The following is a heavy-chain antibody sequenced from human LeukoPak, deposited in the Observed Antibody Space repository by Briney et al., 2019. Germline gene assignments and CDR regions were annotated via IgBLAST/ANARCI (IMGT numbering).Heavy chain of an antibody. CDR3: VRAGELDY. Sequence: ASVKVSCKASGYSFTGYYMHWVRQAPGQGLEWMGWINPNSGGTNYAQKFQGRVTMSRDTSISTAYMEVSRLTSDDTAVFYCVRAGELDYWGQGTLVTVSS. D-gene: IGHD7-27*01. CDR2: INPNSGGT. CDR1: GYSFTGYY. V-gene: IGHV1-2*02. J-gene: IGHJ4*02.